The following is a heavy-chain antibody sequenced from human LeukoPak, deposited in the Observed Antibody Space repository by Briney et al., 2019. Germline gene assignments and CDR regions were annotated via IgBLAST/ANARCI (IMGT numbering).Heavy chain of an antibody. CDR2: IYYSRST. CDR3: ARDPTVVTPEAVDI. Sequence: SETLSLTCTVSGGSVSIYYWSWLRQPPGKGLEGIRYIYYSRSTYYNPSLKSRVTISVETSKNQLSLKLRSVTAADTAVYYCARDPTVVTPEAVDIWGQGTKVTVSS. CDR1: GGSVSIYY. D-gene: IGHD4-23*01. V-gene: IGHV4-59*02. J-gene: IGHJ3*02.